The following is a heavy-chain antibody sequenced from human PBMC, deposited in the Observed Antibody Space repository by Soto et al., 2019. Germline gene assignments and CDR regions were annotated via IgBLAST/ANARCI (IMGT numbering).Heavy chain of an antibody. Sequence: XETLSLPCTVSGESISSYSWSWIRQPGGKGLEWIGRIYISGSTDYNPSLKSRVSMSLDRSKNQFSLRLTSVTAADTAVYYCVRDCSAGGCYSDYGMEVWGQGPTVTLSS. J-gene: IGHJ6*02. CDR1: GESISSYS. D-gene: IGHD2-15*01. CDR3: VRDCSAGGCYSDYGMEV. CDR2: IYISGST. V-gene: IGHV4-4*07.